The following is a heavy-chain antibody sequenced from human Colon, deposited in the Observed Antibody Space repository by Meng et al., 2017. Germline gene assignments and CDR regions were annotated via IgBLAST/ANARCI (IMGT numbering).Heavy chain of an antibody. CDR3: VRERLSSGWYGGRWFDP. CDR2: FYFSGNT. CDR1: GDSISSGNHY. Sequence: QVQLRGPGPGLVKPSQTLSLTCIVSGDSISSGNHYWSWSRQHPGKGLEWIGYFYFSGNTYYNPSLKSRVTISVDTSKNQFSLNLRSVTAADTAVYYCVRERLSSGWYGGRWFDPWGQGTLVTVSS. D-gene: IGHD6-19*01. J-gene: IGHJ5*02. V-gene: IGHV4-31*03.